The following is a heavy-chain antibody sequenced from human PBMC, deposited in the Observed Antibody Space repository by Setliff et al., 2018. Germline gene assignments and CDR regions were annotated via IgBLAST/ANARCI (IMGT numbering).Heavy chain of an antibody. CDR3: ARDGSPPYYNFWSGYPDNYYMDV. CDR2: INPNSGDT. J-gene: IGHJ6*03. D-gene: IGHD3-3*01. Sequence: GASVKVSCKASGYTFGAHYIHWVRQAPGQGFEWMGWINPNSGDTNYAQNFQGRVTMTRDTSINTVYMDLSGLTSDDTAVYYCARDGSPPYYNFWSGYPDNYYMDVWGKGTTVTVSS. V-gene: IGHV1-2*02. CDR1: GYTFGAHY.